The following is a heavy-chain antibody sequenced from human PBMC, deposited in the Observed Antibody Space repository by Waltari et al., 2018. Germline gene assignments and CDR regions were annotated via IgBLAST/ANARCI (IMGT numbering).Heavy chain of an antibody. J-gene: IGHJ6*03. V-gene: IGHV5-51*01. CDR3: AGVQAERVYYYYYYMDV. Sequence: EVQLVQSGAEVKKPVESLKISCKGSGYSFTSYWIGWVLQLPGKGLEWLGIIYPGDYDTRNGPSFQDQVTISADKSISTAYLQWSSLKAADTAMYYCAGVQAERVYYYYYYMDVWGKGTTVTVSS. CDR2: IYPGDYDT. CDR1: GYSFTSYW. D-gene: IGHD1-1*01.